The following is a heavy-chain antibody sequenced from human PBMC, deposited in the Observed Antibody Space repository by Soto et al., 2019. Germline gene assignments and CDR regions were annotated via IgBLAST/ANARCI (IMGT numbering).Heavy chain of an antibody. CDR3: ARRGAAASINLFDY. V-gene: IGHV6-1*01. CDR2: TYYRSKWYY. D-gene: IGHD6-25*01. Sequence: SQTLSLTCVISGDSVSSNSVTWNWIRQSPSRGLEWLGRTYYRSKWYYDYAVSVKSRITIDPDTSNNLFSLRLNSATPEDTAVYYCARRGAAASINLFDYWGQGTLVTVSS. J-gene: IGHJ4*02. CDR1: GDSVSSNSVT.